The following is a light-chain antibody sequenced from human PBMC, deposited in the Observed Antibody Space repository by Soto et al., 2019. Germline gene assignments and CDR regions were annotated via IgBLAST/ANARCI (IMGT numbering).Light chain of an antibody. CDR1: QGIRND. J-gene: IGKJ5*01. CDR3: QQYNNWPPIT. CDR2: AAS. V-gene: IGKV1-17*01. Sequence: IQMTQSPSSLSASVGDRVTITCRASQGIRNDLGWYQQKPGKAPKLLIYAASSLQSGVPARFSGSGSRTEFTLTISSLQSEDFAVYYCQQYNNWPPITVGQGTRLEIK.